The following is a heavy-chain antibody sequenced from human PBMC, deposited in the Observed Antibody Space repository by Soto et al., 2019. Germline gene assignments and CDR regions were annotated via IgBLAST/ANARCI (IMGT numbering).Heavy chain of an antibody. CDR2: IYSGGST. Sequence: EVQLVESGGTLVQPGGSLRLSCAASGFTVSTNFMTWVRQAPRKGLEWVSVIYSGGSTFYADSVKGRFTITRDNSKNTLYFQMNSLRVEDTAVYYSTRARMQLWPNYYDDGLDVWGQGTTVTVSS. J-gene: IGHJ6*02. CDR1: GFTVSTNF. CDR3: TRARMQLWPNYYDDGLDV. V-gene: IGHV3-66*01. D-gene: IGHD5-18*01.